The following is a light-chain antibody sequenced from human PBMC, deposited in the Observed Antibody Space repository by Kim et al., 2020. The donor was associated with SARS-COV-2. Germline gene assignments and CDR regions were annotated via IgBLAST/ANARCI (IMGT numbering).Light chain of an antibody. V-gene: IGLV3-19*01. CDR3: QSRDSGGNVV. CDR2: GRN. Sequence: SSELTQDPAVSVALGQTVRITCQGDSLRSYYATWYQQKPRQAPVLVIYGRNNRPSGIPDRFSGSASGNTASLTIAGAQAEDEAEFYCQSRDSGGNVVFGGGTKLTGL. CDR1: SLRSYY. J-gene: IGLJ2*01.